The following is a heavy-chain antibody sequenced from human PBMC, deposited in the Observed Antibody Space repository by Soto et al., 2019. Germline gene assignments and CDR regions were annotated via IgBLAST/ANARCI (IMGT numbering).Heavy chain of an antibody. D-gene: IGHD4-17*01. J-gene: IGHJ4*02. Sequence: EVQLVETGGGLIQPRESLSLSCAASGFNINTKYMTWVRQAPGKGLEWVSLTYTGGNTLYADSVKGRFTVARDMSTNTLYLQMDSLRGDDTAIYYCAREGYPYGLDSWGQGSLVAVSS. V-gene: IGHV3-53*02. CDR1: GFNINTKY. CDR3: AREGYPYGLDS. CDR2: TYTGGNT.